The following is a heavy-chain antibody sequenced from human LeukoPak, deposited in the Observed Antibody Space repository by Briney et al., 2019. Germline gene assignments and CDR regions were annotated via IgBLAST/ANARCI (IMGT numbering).Heavy chain of an antibody. CDR1: GGSISSGGYS. Sequence: SQTLSLTCAVSGGSISSGGYSWSWIRQHPGKGLEWIGYIYYSGSTYYNPSLKSRVTISVDTSKNQFSLKLSSVTAADTAVYYCARVLTPSYYYGMDVWGQGTTVTVSS. CDR2: IYYSGST. CDR3: ARVLTPSYYYGMDV. V-gene: IGHV4-31*11. D-gene: IGHD3-9*01. J-gene: IGHJ6*02.